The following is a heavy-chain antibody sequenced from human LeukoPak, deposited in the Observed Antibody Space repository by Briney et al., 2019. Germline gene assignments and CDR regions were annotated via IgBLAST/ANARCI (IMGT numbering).Heavy chain of an antibody. CDR1: GFTFSSYS. D-gene: IGHD5-24*01. CDR3: ARRRDGYRPSDH. CDR2: ISSSSSYI. V-gene: IGHV3-21*01. Sequence: GGSLRLSCAASGFTFSSYSMNWVRQAPGKGLEWVSSISSSSSYIYYADSVKGRFTVSRDNAKNSLYLQMNSLRAEDTAVYYCARRRDGYRPSDHWGQGTLVTVSS. J-gene: IGHJ4*02.